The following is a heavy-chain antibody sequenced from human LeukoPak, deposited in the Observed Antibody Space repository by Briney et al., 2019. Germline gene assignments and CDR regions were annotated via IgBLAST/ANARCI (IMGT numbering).Heavy chain of an antibody. D-gene: IGHD3-22*01. V-gene: IGHV1-18*01. Sequence: ASVKVSCKASGYTFTSYGISWVRQAPGQGLEWMGWISAYNGNTNYAQNFQGRVTMTRDTSISTAYMELSRLRSDDTAVYYCARESRKNTMIVVVITTAAFDIWGQGTMVTVSS. CDR1: GYTFTSYG. J-gene: IGHJ3*02. CDR2: ISAYNGNT. CDR3: ARESRKNTMIVVVITTAAFDI.